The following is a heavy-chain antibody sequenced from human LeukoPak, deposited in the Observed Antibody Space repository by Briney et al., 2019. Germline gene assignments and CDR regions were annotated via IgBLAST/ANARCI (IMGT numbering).Heavy chain of an antibody. V-gene: IGHV1-69*04. CDR3: ARDKSYRYYFDY. CDR1: GGTFSSYA. Sequence: ASVKVSCKASGGTFSSYAISWVRQAPGQGLEWMGRIIPILGIANYAQKFQGRVTITADESTSTAYMELSSLRSEDTAVYYCARDKSYRYYFDYWGQGTLVTVSS. CDR2: IIPILGIA. D-gene: IGHD1-26*01. J-gene: IGHJ4*02.